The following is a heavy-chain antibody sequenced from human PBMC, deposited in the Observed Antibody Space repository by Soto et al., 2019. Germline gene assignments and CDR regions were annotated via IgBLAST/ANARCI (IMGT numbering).Heavy chain of an antibody. CDR2: IKSKTDGGTT. V-gene: IGHV3-15*07. J-gene: IGHJ3*02. CDR3: TKSDILTGYPI. D-gene: IGHD3-9*01. Sequence: GGSLRLSCAASGFTFSNAWMNWVRQAPGKGLEWVGRIKSKTDGGTTDYAAPVKGRFPISRDDSKNTLYLQMNSLKTEDTAVYYCTKSDILTGYPIWGQGTMVTVSS. CDR1: GFTFSNAW.